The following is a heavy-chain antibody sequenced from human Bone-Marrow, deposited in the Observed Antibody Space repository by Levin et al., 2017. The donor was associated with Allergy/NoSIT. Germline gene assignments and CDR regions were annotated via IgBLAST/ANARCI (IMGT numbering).Heavy chain of an antibody. CDR2: ISYDGSNK. D-gene: IGHD3-22*01. CDR1: GFTFSSYA. V-gene: IGHV3-30-3*01. Sequence: PGGSLRLSCAASGFTFSSYAMHWVRQAPGKGLEWVAVISYDGSNKYYADSVKGRFTISRDNSKNTLYLQMNSLRAEDTAVYYCARDGHWSGYYDSSGKDYWGQGTLVTVSS. J-gene: IGHJ4*02. CDR3: ARDGHWSGYYDSSGKDY.